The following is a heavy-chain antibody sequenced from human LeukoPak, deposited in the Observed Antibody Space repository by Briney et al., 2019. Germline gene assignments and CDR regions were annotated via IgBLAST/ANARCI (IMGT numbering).Heavy chain of an antibody. Sequence: PGGSLRLSCAASGFTFSNAWMNWVRQAPGKGLEWVSGIGGSGIRTYYADSVKGRFTISRDNSKNTLYLQMNSLKDEDTAVYYCAKDSHWILFDDWGQGTLVTVSS. CDR3: AKDSHWILFDD. D-gene: IGHD2-2*03. V-gene: IGHV3-23*01. CDR1: GFTFSNAW. J-gene: IGHJ4*02. CDR2: IGGSGIRT.